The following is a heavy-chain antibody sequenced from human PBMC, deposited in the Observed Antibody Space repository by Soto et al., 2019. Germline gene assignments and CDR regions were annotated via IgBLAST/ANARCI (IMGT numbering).Heavy chain of an antibody. J-gene: IGHJ6*02. CDR3: ARVRYGMDV. Sequence: LSLTCTVSGGSISIYYWSWIRQPPGKGLEWIGYIYYSGSTNYNPSLKSRVTISVDTSKNQFSLKLNSVTAADTAVYYCARVRYGMDVWGQGTTVTVSS. V-gene: IGHV4-59*01. CDR1: GGSISIYY. CDR2: IYYSGST.